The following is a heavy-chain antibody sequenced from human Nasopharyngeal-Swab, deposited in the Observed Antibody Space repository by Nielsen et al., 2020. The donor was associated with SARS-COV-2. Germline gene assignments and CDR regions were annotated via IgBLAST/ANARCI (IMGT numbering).Heavy chain of an antibody. CDR2: ISSSSSTI. D-gene: IGHD3-3*01. CDR3: ARDPAEGFLEWLGGG. V-gene: IGHV3-48*04. CDR1: GFTFSSYC. J-gene: IGHJ4*02. Sequence: GESLKISCAASGFTFSSYCMNWVRQAPGKGLEWVSYISSSSSTIYYADSVKGRFTISRDNAKNSLYLQMNSLRAEDTAVYYCARDPAEGFLEWLGGGWGQGTLVTVSS.